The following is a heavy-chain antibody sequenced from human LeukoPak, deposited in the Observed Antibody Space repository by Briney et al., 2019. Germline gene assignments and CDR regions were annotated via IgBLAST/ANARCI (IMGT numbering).Heavy chain of an antibody. CDR3: ARIITVGGTDWFDP. V-gene: IGHV3-11*01. CDR1: GFTFSNAW. J-gene: IGHJ5*02. CDR2: VSSSGSTM. D-gene: IGHD6-13*01. Sequence: PGGSLRLSCAASGFTFSNAWMNWVRQGPGKGLEWVSYVSSSGSTMYYTDSVKGRFTISRDNAKNSLYLQMNSLRGEDTAVYYCARIITVGGTDWFDPWGQGTLVTVSS.